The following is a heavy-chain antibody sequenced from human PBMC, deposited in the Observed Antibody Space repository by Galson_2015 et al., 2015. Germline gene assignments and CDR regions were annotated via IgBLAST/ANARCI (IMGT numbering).Heavy chain of an antibody. D-gene: IGHD6-13*01. V-gene: IGHV1-18*01. J-gene: IGHJ4*02. CDR2: ISNYNGNT. Sequence: SVKVSCKASGYTFTSYGFSWVRQAPGQGLEWMGWISNYNGNTKYAQNLKGRVTMTTDTSTSTAYIELRSLRSDDTALYYCSRVSQPISSSCYFWGQGTLVTVSS. CDR1: GYTFTSYG. CDR3: SRVSQPISSSCYF.